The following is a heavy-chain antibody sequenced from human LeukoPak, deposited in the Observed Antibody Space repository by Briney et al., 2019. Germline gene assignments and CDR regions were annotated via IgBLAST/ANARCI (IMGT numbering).Heavy chain of an antibody. D-gene: IGHD2-2*01. Sequence: ASVKVSCKASGYTFTSYGISWVRQAPGQGLEWMGWISAYNGNTNYAQKFQGRVTITADESTSTAYMELSSLRSEDTAVYYCARTGVPAALYYHGMDVWGQGTTVTVSS. V-gene: IGHV1-18*01. CDR3: ARTGVPAALYYHGMDV. CDR1: GYTFTSYG. J-gene: IGHJ6*02. CDR2: ISAYNGNT.